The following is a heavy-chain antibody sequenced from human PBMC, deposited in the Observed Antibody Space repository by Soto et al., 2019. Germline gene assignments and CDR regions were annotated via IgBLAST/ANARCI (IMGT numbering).Heavy chain of an antibody. CDR2: ISGSGRGT. Sequence: GGSLRLSCAASGFTFRNYAMSWVRQAPGKGLEWVSVISGSGRGTYYADSVKGRFTVSRDNSKNTLYLQMNSLRAEDTAIYYCARDQAGTSWYEAPYNWFDPWGRGTLVTVSS. D-gene: IGHD6-13*01. V-gene: IGHV3-23*01. J-gene: IGHJ5*02. CDR1: GFTFRNYA. CDR3: ARDQAGTSWYEAPYNWFDP.